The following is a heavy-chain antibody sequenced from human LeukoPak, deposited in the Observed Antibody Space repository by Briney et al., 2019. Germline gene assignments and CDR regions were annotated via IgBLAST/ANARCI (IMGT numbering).Heavy chain of an antibody. V-gene: IGHV3-7*01. D-gene: IGHD6-19*01. CDR1: GFTFSSYW. J-gene: IGHJ6*02. CDR2: VKEDGSEE. CDR3: ARPIRDRYSSGWLASYYYYGMDV. Sequence: QAGGSLRLSCVASGFTFSSYWMTWVRQAPGRGLEYMAKVKEDGSEEYYVDSVKGRFTISRDNAKNSLYLQMNSLRDEDTAVYYCARPIRDRYSSGWLASYYYYGMDVWGQGTTVTVSS.